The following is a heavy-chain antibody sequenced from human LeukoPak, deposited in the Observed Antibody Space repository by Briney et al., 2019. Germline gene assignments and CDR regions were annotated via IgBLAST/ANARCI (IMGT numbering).Heavy chain of an antibody. Sequence: ISGSGCGTKYADSVNGRFTMSRDNSKNTLYLQMSSLRAEDTAVYYCPNVYAGNTYYSGMDVWGQGTTVTVSS. J-gene: IGHJ6*02. CDR2: ISGSGCGT. V-gene: IGHV3-23*01. CDR3: PNVYAGNTYYSGMDV. D-gene: IGHD4-23*01.